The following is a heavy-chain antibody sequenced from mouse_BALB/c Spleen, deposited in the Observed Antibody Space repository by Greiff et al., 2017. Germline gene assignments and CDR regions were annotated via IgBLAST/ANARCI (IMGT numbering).Heavy chain of an antibody. CDR3: ARDRDNYEGWFAY. J-gene: IGHJ3*01. Sequence: EVKLMESGGGLVKPGGSLKLSCAASGFTFSDYYMYWVRQTPEKRLEWVATISDGGSYTYYPDSVKGRFTISRDNAKNNLYLQMSSLKSEDTAMYYCARDRDNYEGWFAYWGQGTLVTVSA. CDR2: ISDGGSYT. D-gene: IGHD1-3*01. CDR1: GFTFSDYY. V-gene: IGHV5-4*02.